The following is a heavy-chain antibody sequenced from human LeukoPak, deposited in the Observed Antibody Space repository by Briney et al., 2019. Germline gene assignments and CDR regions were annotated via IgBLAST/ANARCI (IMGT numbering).Heavy chain of an antibody. CDR1: GFTFTSYS. CDR2: ISGSGGST. Sequence: GGSLRLSCAASGFTFTSYSMNWVRQAPGKGLEWVSAISGSGGSTYYADSVKGRFTISRDNSKNTLYLQMNSLRAEDTAVYYCAKDTRKAVAGMFDYWGQGTLVTVSS. D-gene: IGHD6-19*01. V-gene: IGHV3-23*01. CDR3: AKDTRKAVAGMFDY. J-gene: IGHJ4*02.